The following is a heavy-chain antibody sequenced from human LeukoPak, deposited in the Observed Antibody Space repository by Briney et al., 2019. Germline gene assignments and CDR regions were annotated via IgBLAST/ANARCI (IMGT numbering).Heavy chain of an antibody. Sequence: PSETLSLTCAVYGGSFSGYYWSWIRQPPGKGLEWIGEINHSGSTNYNPSLKSRVTISVDTSKNQFSLKLSSVTAADTAVYYCARARGRSINDAFDIWGQGTMVTVSS. CDR2: INHSGST. CDR3: ARARGRSINDAFDI. CDR1: GGSFSGYY. J-gene: IGHJ3*02. V-gene: IGHV4-34*01. D-gene: IGHD3-16*01.